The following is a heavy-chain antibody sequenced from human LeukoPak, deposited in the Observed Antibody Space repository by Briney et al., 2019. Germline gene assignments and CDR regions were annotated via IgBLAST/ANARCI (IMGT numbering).Heavy chain of an antibody. Sequence: GASVKVSCKASGYTFTSYDINWLRQATGQGLEWMGWMNPNSGNTGYAQKFQGRVTITRNTSISTAYMELSSLRSEDTAVYYCARVIVPAARSLYYYYMDVWGKGTTVTVSS. CDR2: MNPNSGNT. CDR1: GYTFTSYD. V-gene: IGHV1-8*03. J-gene: IGHJ6*03. CDR3: ARVIVPAARSLYYYYMDV. D-gene: IGHD2-2*01.